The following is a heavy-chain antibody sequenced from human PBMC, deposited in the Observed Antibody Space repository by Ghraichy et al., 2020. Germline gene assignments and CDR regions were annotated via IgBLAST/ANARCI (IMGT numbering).Heavy chain of an antibody. CDR3: ATDPYIAAIGSEWFNP. V-gene: IGHV3-48*04. Sequence: GGSLRLSCIGSGLSFSSYSMSWVRQASGEGLEWISYISSSGSTIYYADSVKGRFTISRDNAKTSLFLQMDSLRADDTAVYYCATDPYIAAIGSEWFNPWGQGTLVTVSP. CDR2: ISSSGSTI. D-gene: IGHD6-13*01. J-gene: IGHJ5*02. CDR1: GLSFSSYS.